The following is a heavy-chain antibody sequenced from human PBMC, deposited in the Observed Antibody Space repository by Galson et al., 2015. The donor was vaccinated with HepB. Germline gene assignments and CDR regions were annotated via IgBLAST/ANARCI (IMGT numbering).Heavy chain of an antibody. D-gene: IGHD6-19*01. CDR3: AKGSFPWQWPCDLGGF. V-gene: IGHV3-30*18. CDR1: GFTFSSYG. CDR2: ISYDGSNK. J-gene: IGHJ4*02. Sequence: SLRLSCAASGFTFSSYGMHWVRQAPGKGLEWVAVISYDGSNKYYADSVKGRFTISRDNSKNTLYLQMNSLRAEDTAVYYCAKGSFPWQWPCDLGGFWGQGTLVTVSS.